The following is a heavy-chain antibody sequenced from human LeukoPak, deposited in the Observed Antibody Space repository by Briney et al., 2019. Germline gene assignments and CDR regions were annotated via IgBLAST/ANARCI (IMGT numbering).Heavy chain of an antibody. CDR1: GFTFSSYW. J-gene: IGHJ4*02. CDR3: ARDGDSSTFDY. D-gene: IGHD3-3*01. Sequence: SGGSLRLSCAASGFTFSSYWMSWVRQAPVKGLEWVANIKQDGSEKYYVDSVKGRFTISRDNAKNSLYLQMNSLRAEDTAVYYCARDGDSSTFDYWGQGTLVTVSS. CDR2: IKQDGSEK. V-gene: IGHV3-7*01.